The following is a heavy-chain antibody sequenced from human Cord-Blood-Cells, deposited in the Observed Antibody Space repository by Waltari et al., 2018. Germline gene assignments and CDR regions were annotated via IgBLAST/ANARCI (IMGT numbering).Heavy chain of an antibody. CDR3: AAYYGSGSYWAFDI. CDR2: VIPIVGIA. D-gene: IGHD3-10*01. CDR1: GGTFSSYA. J-gene: IGHJ3*02. Sequence: QVQLVQSGAEVKKPGSSVKVSCKASGGTFSSYAISWVRQAPGQGLEWRGGVIPIVGIANSAQKFQGRVTITADKSTSTAYMELSSLRSEDTAVYYCAAYYGSGSYWAFDIWGQGTMVTVSS. V-gene: IGHV1-69*10.